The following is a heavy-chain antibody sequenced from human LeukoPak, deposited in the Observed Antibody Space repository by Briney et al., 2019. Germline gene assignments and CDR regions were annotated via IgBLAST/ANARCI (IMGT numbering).Heavy chain of an antibody. Sequence: SETLSLTCTVSGGSISGYYWSWIRQPPGKGLEWIGYIYYSGSTNYNPSLKSRVTISVDTSKNQFSLKLSSVTAADTAVYYCARLHADTTMTPYYYYICVWGKEPTVTVSS. V-gene: IGHV4-59*08. CDR2: IYYSGST. J-gene: IGHJ6*03. CDR1: GGSISGYY. CDR3: ARLHADTTMTPYYYYICV. D-gene: IGHD5-18*01.